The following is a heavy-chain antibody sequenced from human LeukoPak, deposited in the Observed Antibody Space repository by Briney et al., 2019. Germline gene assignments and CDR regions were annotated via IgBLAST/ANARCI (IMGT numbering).Heavy chain of an antibody. J-gene: IGHJ4*02. CDR2: ISRNSGSI. CDR3: AKAPSGWYLYYFDY. D-gene: IGHD6-19*01. CDR1: GFTFDDYA. Sequence: PGRSLRLSCAASGFTFDDYAMHWVRQAPGKGLEWVSGISRNSGSIGYADSVKGRFTISRDNAKNSLYLQMNSLRAEDTALYYCAKAPSGWYLYYFDYWGQGTLVTVSS. V-gene: IGHV3-9*01.